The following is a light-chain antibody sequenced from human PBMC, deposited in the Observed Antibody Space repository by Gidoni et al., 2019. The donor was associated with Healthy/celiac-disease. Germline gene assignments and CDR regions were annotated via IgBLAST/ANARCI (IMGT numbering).Light chain of an antibody. CDR2: AAS. CDR3: QQSYSTPRSR. J-gene: IGKJ2*04. Sequence: DIHMTQSTSSLSASVGDRVTITCRASQSISSYLIWYQQKPGKAPKLLIYAASSLQSGVPSRFCGSGSGTDFTLTISSLQPEDFATYYCQQSYSTPRSRFGQXTKLEIK. CDR1: QSISSY. V-gene: IGKV1-39*01.